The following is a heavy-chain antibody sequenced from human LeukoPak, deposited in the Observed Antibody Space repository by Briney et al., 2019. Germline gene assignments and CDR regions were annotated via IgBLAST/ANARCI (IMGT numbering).Heavy chain of an antibody. CDR1: GYTFTGYY. V-gene: IGHV1-2*02. J-gene: IGHJ3*02. CDR3: ASLPIAAAVPRI. D-gene: IGHD6-13*01. CDR2: IDPNSGGT. Sequence: ASVKVSCKASGYTFTGYYMHWVRQAPGQGLEWMGWIDPNSGGTNYAQKFQGRVTMTRDTSISTAYMELSRLRSDDTAVYYCASLPIAAAVPRIWGQGTMVTVSS.